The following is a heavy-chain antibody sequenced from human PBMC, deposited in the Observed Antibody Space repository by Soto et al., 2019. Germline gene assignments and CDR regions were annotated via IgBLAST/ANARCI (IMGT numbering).Heavy chain of an antibody. CDR2: ISAYNGNT. J-gene: IGHJ4*02. CDR1: GYTFTSYG. CDR3: ASTYYDFWSGSYWYFDY. Sequence: QVPLVQSGAEVKKPGASVKVSCKASGYTFTSYGISWVRQAPGQGLEWMGWISAYNGNTKYAQKLQGRVTMTTDTSTSTAYMELGSLRSDDTAVYYCASTYYDFWSGSYWYFDYWGQGTLVTVSS. D-gene: IGHD3-3*01. V-gene: IGHV1-18*01.